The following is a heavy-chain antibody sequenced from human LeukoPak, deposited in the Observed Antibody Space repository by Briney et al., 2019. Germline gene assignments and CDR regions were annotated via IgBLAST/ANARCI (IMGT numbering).Heavy chain of an antibody. D-gene: IGHD6-13*01. CDR3: ASYQQLGDY. Sequence: GGSLRHSCAASGFTFSSYWMHWVRQAPGKGLVWASRINSDGSSTSYADSVKGRFTISRDNAKNTLYLQMNSLRAEDTAVYYCASYQQLGDYWGQGTLVTVSS. CDR1: GFTFSSYW. V-gene: IGHV3-74*01. J-gene: IGHJ4*02. CDR2: INSDGSST.